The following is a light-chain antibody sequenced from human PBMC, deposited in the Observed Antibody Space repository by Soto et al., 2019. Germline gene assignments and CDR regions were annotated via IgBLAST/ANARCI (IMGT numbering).Light chain of an antibody. CDR3: QQYESSSPT. CDR1: QNISVW. V-gene: IGKV1-5*01. CDR2: DAS. J-gene: IGKJ2*01. Sequence: DIQMTQSPSTLSASVGDGVTITRRASQNISVWLASYQQRPGKAPKFLIYDASSLETGVPSRFSGSGSGTECTLSVRSLQPDDFAPYYCQQYESSSPTFRQGTKLEIK.